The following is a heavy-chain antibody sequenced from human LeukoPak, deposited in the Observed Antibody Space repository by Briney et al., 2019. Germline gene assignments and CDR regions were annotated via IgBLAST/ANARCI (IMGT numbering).Heavy chain of an antibody. Sequence: SETLSLTCTVSGGSISSYYWSWIRQHPGKGLEWIGYIYYSGSTYYNPSLKSRVTISVDTSKNQFSLKLSSVTAADTAVYYCARGGSYYGSGSYYNPDPFDIWGQGTMVTVSS. J-gene: IGHJ3*02. CDR3: ARGGSYYGSGSYYNPDPFDI. CDR1: GGSISSYY. V-gene: IGHV4-59*06. CDR2: IYYSGST. D-gene: IGHD3-10*01.